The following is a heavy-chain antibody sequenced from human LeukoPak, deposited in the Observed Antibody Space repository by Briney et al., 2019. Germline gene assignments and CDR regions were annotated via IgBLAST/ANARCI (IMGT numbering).Heavy chain of an antibody. J-gene: IGHJ5*02. V-gene: IGHV1-8*01. CDR1: GYTFTSYD. Sequence: ASVKVSCKASGYTFTSYDINRVRQATGQGLEWMGWMNPNRGNTGYAQKFQSRVTMTRDTSISTAYMELSSLRSEDTAVYYCARVMYGSSWYWCDPWGQGTLVTVSS. CDR2: MNPNRGNT. CDR3: ARVMYGSSWYWCDP. D-gene: IGHD6-13*01.